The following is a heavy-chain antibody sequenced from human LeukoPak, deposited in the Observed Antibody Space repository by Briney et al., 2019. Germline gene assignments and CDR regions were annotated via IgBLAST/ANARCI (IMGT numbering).Heavy chain of an antibody. V-gene: IGHV3-30*02. CDR2: IRFHRSNK. J-gene: IGHJ4*02. CDR3: AKAEWYLKTQFGY. CDR1: GFTFSSYG. D-gene: IGHD3-16*01. Sequence: GGSLRLSCAASGFTFSSYGIHWVRQAPGKGLEWVAFIRFHRSNKYYTDSVKGRFTISRHNSENTLYLEMNSLRVEDTAVYYCAKAEWYLKTQFGYWGQGTLVTVSS.